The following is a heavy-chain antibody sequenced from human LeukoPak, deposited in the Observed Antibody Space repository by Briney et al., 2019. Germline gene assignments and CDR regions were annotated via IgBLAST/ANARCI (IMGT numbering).Heavy chain of an antibody. CDR1: GFTISSYG. D-gene: IGHD6-13*01. CDR2: IWYDGSNK. V-gene: IGHV3-30*02. Sequence: GGSLRLSCAASGFTISSYGMHCIRQAPGKGLEWVAVIWYDGSNKYYADSVKGRFTISRDNSKNTLYLQMNSLTAEDTAVYYCAICPRLASAASVRYCGQGTLVTVSS. J-gene: IGHJ4*02. CDR3: AICPRLASAASVRY.